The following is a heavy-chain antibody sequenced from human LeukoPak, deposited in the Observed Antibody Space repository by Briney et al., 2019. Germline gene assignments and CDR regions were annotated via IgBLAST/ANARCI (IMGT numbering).Heavy chain of an antibody. Sequence: ASVKVSYKVSGDALTESSMNWVRQAPGKGLEWMGGFDPEDGERIYEQKFQGRVTMTEDTSTDTAYMELSSLISEDTAMYFCATGNWVGSDWSDAFDIWGQGTMVPVSS. V-gene: IGHV1-24*01. J-gene: IGHJ3*02. CDR2: FDPEDGER. D-gene: IGHD6-19*01. CDR3: ATGNWVGSDWSDAFDI. CDR1: GDALTESS.